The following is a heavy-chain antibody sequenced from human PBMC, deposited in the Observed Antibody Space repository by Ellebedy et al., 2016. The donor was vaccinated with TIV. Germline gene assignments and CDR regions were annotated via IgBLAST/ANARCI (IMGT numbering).Heavy chain of an antibody. CDR1: GGSFSGYY. Sequence: SETLSLTXAVYGGSFSGYYWSWIRQPPGKGLEWIGSIYHSGSTYYNPSLKSRVSISVDTSKNQFSLKLSSVTAADTAVYYCARDGVGPTDYFDYWGQGTLVTVSS. CDR2: IYHSGST. D-gene: IGHD1-26*01. CDR3: ARDGVGPTDYFDY. V-gene: IGHV4-34*01. J-gene: IGHJ4*02.